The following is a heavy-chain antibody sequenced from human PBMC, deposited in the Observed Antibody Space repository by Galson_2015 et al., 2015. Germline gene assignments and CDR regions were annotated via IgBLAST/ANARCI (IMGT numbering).Heavy chain of an antibody. Sequence: TLSLTCAVSGGSISSGGYSWSWIRQPPGKGLEWIGYIYHSGSTYYNPSLKSRVTISVDRSKNQFSLKLSSVTAADTAVYYCARGGTTVVTPRRLGWFDPWGQGTLVTVSS. D-gene: IGHD4-23*01. CDR3: ARGGTTVVTPRRLGWFDP. V-gene: IGHV4-30-2*01. CDR1: GGSISSGGYS. J-gene: IGHJ5*02. CDR2: IYHSGST.